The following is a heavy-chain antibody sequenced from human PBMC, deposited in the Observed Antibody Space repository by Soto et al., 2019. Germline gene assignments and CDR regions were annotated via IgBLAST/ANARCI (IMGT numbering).Heavy chain of an antibody. CDR2: IIPIFGTA. CDR1: GATFSTYN. V-gene: IGHV1-69*12. CDR3: MRSADYDQGGDY. D-gene: IGHD4-17*01. Sequence: QVQLVQSGAEVKKPGSSVKVSCQASGATFSTYNINWVRQAHGQGLEWMGRIIPIFGTANYAQKFQDRVTITADESTSTLYMELNSVSSEDTAMFYCMRSADYDQGGDYWGQGTLVTVSS. J-gene: IGHJ4*02.